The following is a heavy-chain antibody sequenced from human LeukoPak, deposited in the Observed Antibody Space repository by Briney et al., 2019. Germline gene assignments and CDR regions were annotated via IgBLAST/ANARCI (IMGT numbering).Heavy chain of an antibody. J-gene: IGHJ4*02. CDR3: ARPQAYYFDY. CDR2: ISYDGSKK. V-gene: IGHV3-30*01. Sequence: GGSLRLSCAASGFSFSSYAIHWVRQAPGKGLERVAAISYDGSKKYYADSVKGRFTISRDNSKNTLYLQMDSLRSEDTAVYYCARPQAYYFDYWGQGTLVTVSS. CDR1: GFSFSSYA.